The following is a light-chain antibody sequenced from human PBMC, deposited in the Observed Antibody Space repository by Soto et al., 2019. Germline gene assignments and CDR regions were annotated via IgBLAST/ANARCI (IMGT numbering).Light chain of an antibody. V-gene: IGLV1-47*01. J-gene: IGLJ3*02. Sequence: QSVLTQPPSASGTPGQRVTISCSGSSSNSGSNYVYWYQQLPGTAPNLLIYRNNQRPSGVPDRFSGSKSGTSASLAISGLRSEDEADYYCAAWDDSLSGPRVFGGGTKLTVL. CDR3: AAWDDSLSGPRV. CDR2: RNN. CDR1: SSNSGSNY.